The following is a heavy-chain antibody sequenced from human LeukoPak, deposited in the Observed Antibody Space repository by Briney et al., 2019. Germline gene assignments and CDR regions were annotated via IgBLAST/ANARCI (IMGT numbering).Heavy chain of an antibody. CDR1: GFTFSSYA. Sequence: PGGSLRLSCAASGFTFSSYAMNWVRQAPGKGLEWVSAISGSGGSTYYADSVKGRFTISRDNSENTLYLQMNSLRAEDTAVYYCARLGCGGDCYGWFDPWGQGTLVTVSS. J-gene: IGHJ5*02. CDR2: ISGSGGST. CDR3: ARLGCGGDCYGWFDP. V-gene: IGHV3-23*01. D-gene: IGHD2-21*02.